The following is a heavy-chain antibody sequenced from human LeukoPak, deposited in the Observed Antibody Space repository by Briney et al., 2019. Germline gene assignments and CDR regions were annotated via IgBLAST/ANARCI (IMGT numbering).Heavy chain of an antibody. CDR3: ARGHGVVYGYFFPYFDY. CDR1: GGSLSGYY. J-gene: IGHJ4*02. Sequence: SETLSLTCAVYGGSLSGYYWSWIRQPPGKGLEWIGEINHSGSTNYNPSLKSRVTISVDTSKNQFSLKLSSVTAADTAVYYCARGHGVVYGYFFPYFDYWGQGTLVTVSS. CDR2: INHSGST. V-gene: IGHV4-34*01. D-gene: IGHD5-18*01.